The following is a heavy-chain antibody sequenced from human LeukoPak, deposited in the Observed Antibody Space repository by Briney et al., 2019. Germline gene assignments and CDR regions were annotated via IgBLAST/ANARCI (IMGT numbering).Heavy chain of an antibody. Sequence: GRINPNSGGTNYAQKFQGRVTMTRDTSISTAYMELSRLRSDDTAVYYCARDLSSGSYYGNWGQGTLVTVSS. D-gene: IGHD1-26*01. V-gene: IGHV1-2*06. CDR3: ARDLSSGSYYGN. CDR2: INPNSGGT. J-gene: IGHJ4*02.